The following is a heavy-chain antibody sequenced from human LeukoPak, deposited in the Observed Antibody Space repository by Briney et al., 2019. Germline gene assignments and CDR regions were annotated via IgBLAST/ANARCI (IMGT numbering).Heavy chain of an antibody. CDR1: GFTFSSNA. CDR3: ASLTRIYDGPDDLLDY. CDR2: ISYDGSNK. Sequence: GGSLRLSCAASGFTFSSNAMHWVRQAPGKGLEWVAVISYDGSNKYYPDSVKGRFTISRDNSKNTLYLQMNSLRVDDTAVYYCASLTRIYDGPDDLLDYWGQGTLVTVSS. J-gene: IGHJ4*02. V-gene: IGHV3-30*04. D-gene: IGHD3-3*01.